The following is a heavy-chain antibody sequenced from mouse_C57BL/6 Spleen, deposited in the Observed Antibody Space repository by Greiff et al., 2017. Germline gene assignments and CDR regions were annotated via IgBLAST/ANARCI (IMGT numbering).Heavy chain of an antibody. CDR1: GYTFTSYW. J-gene: IGHJ3*01. CDR2: IHPSDSDT. CDR3: ATFITTVVAKAY. D-gene: IGHD1-1*01. V-gene: IGHV1-74*01. Sequence: VQLQQPGAELVKPGASVKVSCKASGYTFTSYWMHWVKQRPGQGLEWIGRIHPSDSDTNYNQKFKGKATLTVDKSSSTAYMQLSSLTSEDSAVXYCATFITTVVAKAYWGQGTLVTVSA.